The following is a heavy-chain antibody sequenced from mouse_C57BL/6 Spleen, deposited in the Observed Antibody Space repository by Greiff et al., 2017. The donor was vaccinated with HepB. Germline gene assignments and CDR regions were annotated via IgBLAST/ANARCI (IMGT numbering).Heavy chain of an antibody. CDR2: IDPSDSYT. CDR3: ARQLRLPYAMDY. J-gene: IGHJ4*01. D-gene: IGHD3-2*02. V-gene: IGHV1-50*01. CDR1: GYTFTSYW. Sequence: QVQLQQPGAELVKPGASVKLSCKASGYTFTSYWMQWVKQRPGQGLEWIGEIDPSDSYTNYNQKFKGKATLTVDTSSSTAYMQLSSLTSEDSAVYYCARQLRLPYAMDYWGQGTSVTASS.